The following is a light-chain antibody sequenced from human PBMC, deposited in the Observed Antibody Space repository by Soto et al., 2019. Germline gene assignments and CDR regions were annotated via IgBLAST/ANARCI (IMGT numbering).Light chain of an antibody. CDR3: QQYNNYWT. V-gene: IGKV1-5*03. CDR2: KAS. Sequence: DIQMTQSPSTLSASVGDRVTITRRASQSISNWLAWYQQKPGKAPKLLIYKASSLESGVPSRFSGSGSGTEFTLTISSLQPDDFATYYCQQYNNYWTFGQGTKVEIK. J-gene: IGKJ1*01. CDR1: QSISNW.